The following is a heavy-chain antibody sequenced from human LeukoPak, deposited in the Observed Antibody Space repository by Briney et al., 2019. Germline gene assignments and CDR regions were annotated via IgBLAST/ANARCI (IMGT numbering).Heavy chain of an antibody. D-gene: IGHD3-10*01. CDR1: AFTFSSYA. Sequence: GGSLRLSCAVSAFTFSSYAMHWDSHAAGKGLEWVAVISSDGSNKYHADSVKGRFTISRDNSKNTLYLQMNSLRAEDTAVYYCAREKEYYYGSGTFDYWGQGTLVTVSS. CDR2: ISSDGSNK. J-gene: IGHJ4*02. V-gene: IGHV3-30-3*01. CDR3: AREKEYYYGSGTFDY.